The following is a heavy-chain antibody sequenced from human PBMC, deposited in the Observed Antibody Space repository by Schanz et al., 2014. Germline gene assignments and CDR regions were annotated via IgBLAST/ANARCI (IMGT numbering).Heavy chain of an antibody. CDR2: IYSRVSS. D-gene: IGHD5-12*01. J-gene: IGHJ5*02. V-gene: IGHV4-61*02. Sequence: QVQLQESGPGLVKPSQTLSLTCTVSGGSISSATYYWSWVRQPAGKGLEWIGRIYSRVSSTYNPSLKGRVPITRASPNTQSARMLNSVPAADTAVYYCARGGSVATIAPYTWFDPWGQGTLVTVSS. CDR3: ARGGSVATIAPYTWFDP. CDR1: GGSISSATYY.